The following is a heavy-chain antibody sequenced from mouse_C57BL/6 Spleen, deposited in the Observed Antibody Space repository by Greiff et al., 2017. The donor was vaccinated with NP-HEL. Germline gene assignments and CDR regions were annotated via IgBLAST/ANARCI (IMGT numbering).Heavy chain of an antibody. D-gene: IGHD1-1*01. CDR1: GFNIKDYY. CDR2: IDPEDGDT. J-gene: IGHJ2*01. CDR3: TSSAVVVDY. V-gene: IGHV14-1*01. Sequence: LVESGAELVRPGASVKLSCTASGFNIKDYYMHWVKQRPEQGLEWIGRIDPEDGDTEYAPKFQGKATLTADTSSTTAYLQLSSLTSEDTAVYYCTSSAVVVDYWGQGTTLTVSS.